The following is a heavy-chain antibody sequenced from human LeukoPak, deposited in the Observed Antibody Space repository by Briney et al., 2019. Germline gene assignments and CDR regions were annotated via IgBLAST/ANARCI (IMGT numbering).Heavy chain of an antibody. CDR3: ARDRLEYSSSSVWYYYGMDV. CDR1: GGSISSYY. CDR2: IYYSGST. V-gene: IGHV4-59*01. Sequence: SETLSLTCTVSGGSISSYYWSWIRQPPGKGLEWIGYIYYSGSTNYSPSLKSRVTISVDTSKNQFSLKLSSVTAADTAVYYCARDRLEYSSSSVWYYYGMDVWGQGTTVTVSS. D-gene: IGHD6-6*01. J-gene: IGHJ6*02.